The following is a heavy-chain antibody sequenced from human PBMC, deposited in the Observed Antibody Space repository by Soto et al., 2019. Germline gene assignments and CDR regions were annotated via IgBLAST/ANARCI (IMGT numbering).Heavy chain of an antibody. CDR1: GFSVSSYG. Sequence: PGGCMGLSCAASGFSVSSYGMDWVRQAPGKGLEWVAVIWYDGSNKYYADSVKGRFTISRDNSKNTLYLQMNSLRAEDTAVYYCARDLSEDPYWGQGTLVTVSS. CDR2: IWYDGSNK. V-gene: IGHV3-33*01. J-gene: IGHJ4*02. CDR3: ARDLSEDPY.